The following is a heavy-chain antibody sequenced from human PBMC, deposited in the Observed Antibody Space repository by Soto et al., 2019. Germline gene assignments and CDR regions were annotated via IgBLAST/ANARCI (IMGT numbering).Heavy chain of an antibody. D-gene: IGHD2-15*01. Sequence: SETLSLTCTVSGGSISSYYWSWIRQPPGKGLEWIGYIYYSGSTNYNPSLKSRVTISVDTSKNQFSLKLSSVTAADTAVYYCASQIAGYCSGGSCLSFDYWGQGTLVTVSS. V-gene: IGHV4-59*08. J-gene: IGHJ4*02. CDR1: GGSISSYY. CDR2: IYYSGST. CDR3: ASQIAGYCSGGSCLSFDY.